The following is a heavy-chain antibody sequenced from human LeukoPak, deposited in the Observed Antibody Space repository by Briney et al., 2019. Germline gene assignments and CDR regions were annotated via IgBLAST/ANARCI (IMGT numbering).Heavy chain of an antibody. J-gene: IGHJ5*02. V-gene: IGHV3-64*04. Sequence: GGSLRLSCSGSGLTLSTYAMHWVRQAPGKGLEYVSAIATDGGGTYYADSVKGRFTISRDKSKNSLYLQMNSLRDEDTAVYYCAVEGYCSGGSCYTNWFDPWGQGTLVTVSS. D-gene: IGHD2-15*01. CDR2: IATDGGGT. CDR3: AVEGYCSGGSCYTNWFDP. CDR1: GLTLSTYA.